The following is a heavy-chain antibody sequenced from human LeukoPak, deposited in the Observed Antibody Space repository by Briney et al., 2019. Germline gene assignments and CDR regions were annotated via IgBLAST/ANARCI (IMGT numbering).Heavy chain of an antibody. D-gene: IGHD2-21*02. CDR3: AKDLVVVTPSGVLDV. V-gene: IGHV3-23*01. Sequence: PGESLRLSCAASGFIFSDYAMTWVRQAPGRGLEWVSTISVSGDSTYHADSVRGRFTVSRDNSKNTLFLQMHSLRAEDTAIYFCAKDLVVVTPSGVLDVWGQGTMVTVSS. CDR2: ISVSGDST. J-gene: IGHJ3*01. CDR1: GFIFSDYA.